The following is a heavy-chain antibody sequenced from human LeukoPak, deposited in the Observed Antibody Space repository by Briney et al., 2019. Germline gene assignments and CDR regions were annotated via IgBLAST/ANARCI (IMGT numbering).Heavy chain of an antibody. V-gene: IGHV3-21*01. D-gene: IGHD5-24*01. J-gene: IGHJ4*02. CDR1: GFTFSSYS. CDR3: ARGQTGFVEMATMYD. Sequence: GGSLRLSCAASGFTFSSYSMNWVRQAPGKGLEWVSSISSSSSYIYYADSVKGRFTISRDNAKNSLYLQMNSLRAEDTAVYYCARGQTGFVEMATMYDWGQGTLVTVSS. CDR2: ISSSSSYI.